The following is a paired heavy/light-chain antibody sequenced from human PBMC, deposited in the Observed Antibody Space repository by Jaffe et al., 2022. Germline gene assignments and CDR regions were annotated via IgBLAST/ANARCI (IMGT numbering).Heavy chain of an antibody. V-gene: IGHV3-74*01. J-gene: IGHJ4*02. D-gene: IGHD4-17*01. CDR1: GFISSQYW. Sequence: VQLVESGGGLVEPGGSLRLTCEVSGFISSQYWMYWVRQKPGKRPEWVSRVSGDGNTVHHADSAKGRFTITRSGPHRIFLHMTGMRAEDTSLYYCARQGHDGDFKGLDLWGQGVPVIVSS. CDR2: VSGDGNTV. CDR3: ARQGHDGDFKGLDL.
Light chain of an antibody. V-gene: IGKV4-1*01. Sequence: DIVMTQSPDFLSVSLGERATVNCRSSQSVLITPHNEEYLAWYQQKPGQAPKLLIYRAYMREPGVPDRFSGSGSGTDFILTISSLQPEDVAVYFCQQYASLPFTFGQGTKVDIK. CDR1: QSVLITPHNEEY. CDR3: QQYASLPFT. CDR2: RAY. J-gene: IGKJ1*01.